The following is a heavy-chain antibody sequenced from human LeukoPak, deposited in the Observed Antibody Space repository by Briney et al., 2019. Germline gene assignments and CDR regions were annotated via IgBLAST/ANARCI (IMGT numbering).Heavy chain of an antibody. V-gene: IGHV3-30*01. D-gene: IGHD5-12*01. Sequence: PGGSLRLSCAASGFTFSSYAMHWVRQAPGKGLEWVAVISYDGSNKYYADSVKGRSTISRDNSKNTLYLQMNSLRAEDTAVYYCARDESGYGGLDYWGQGTLVTVSS. J-gene: IGHJ4*02. CDR1: GFTFSSYA. CDR3: ARDESGYGGLDY. CDR2: ISYDGSNK.